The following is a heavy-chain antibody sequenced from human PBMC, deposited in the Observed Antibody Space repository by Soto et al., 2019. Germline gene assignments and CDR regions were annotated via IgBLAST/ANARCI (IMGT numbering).Heavy chain of an antibody. CDR1: GGSFSGYY. CDR3: ARRRYIWGSYDY. D-gene: IGHD3-16*01. V-gene: IGHV4-34*01. CDR2: INHSGST. J-gene: IGHJ4*02. Sequence: SETLSLTCAVYGGSFSGYYWSWIRQPPGKGLEWIGEINHSGSTNYNPSLKSRVTISVDTSKNQFSLKLSSVTAADTAVYYCARRRYIWGSYDYWGQGTLVTVSS.